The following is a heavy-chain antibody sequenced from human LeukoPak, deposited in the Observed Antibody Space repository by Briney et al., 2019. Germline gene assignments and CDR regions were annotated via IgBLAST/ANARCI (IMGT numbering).Heavy chain of an antibody. CDR3: AIVQLAQGVTD. J-gene: IGHJ4*02. CDR1: GFTFSSYT. CDR2: LSGSGGRT. Sequence: GGSLRLSCAASGFTFSSYTMSGVRQAPGKGLEWVAELSGSGGRTYYADSVNGRFTISRDNSKNTLYVKMKSLSDDDTAVYYCAIVQLAQGVTDWGQGTLVTVSS. V-gene: IGHV3-23*01. D-gene: IGHD5-24*01.